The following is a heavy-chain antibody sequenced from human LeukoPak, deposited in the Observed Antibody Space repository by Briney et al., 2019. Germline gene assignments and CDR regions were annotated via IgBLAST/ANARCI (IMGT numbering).Heavy chain of an antibody. CDR1: SDSISSHY. Sequence: PSETLSLTCTVSSDSISSHYWSWIRQPPGKGLEWIGYIYYSGTTSYHPSLKSRVTISIDTSTNQFSLKLSSVTAADTAAYYRASLAPAGPFDYWGQGTLVTVSS. D-gene: IGHD6-13*01. V-gene: IGHV4-59*11. J-gene: IGHJ4*02. CDR2: IYYSGTT. CDR3: ASLAPAGPFDY.